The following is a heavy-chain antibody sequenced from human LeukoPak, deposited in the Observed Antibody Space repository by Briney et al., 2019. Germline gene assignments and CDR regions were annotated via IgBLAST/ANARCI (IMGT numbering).Heavy chain of an antibody. CDR2: ISSNGGST. CDR3: VKDKGITGTTMYKIPRYYYSMDV. J-gene: IGHJ6*04. Sequence: GGSLRLSCSASGFTFSSYAMHWVRQAPGKGLEYVSAISSNGGSTYYADSVKGRFTISRDNSKNTLYLQMSSLRAEDTAVYYCVKDKGITGTTMYKIPRYYYSMDVWGKGTTVTVSS. V-gene: IGHV3-64D*06. D-gene: IGHD1-20*01. CDR1: GFTFSSYA.